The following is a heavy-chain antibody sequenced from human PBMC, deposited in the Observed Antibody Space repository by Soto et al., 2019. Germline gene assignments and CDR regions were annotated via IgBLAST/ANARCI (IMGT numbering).Heavy chain of an antibody. CDR3: AREGRIGWLGIDH. D-gene: IGHD6-19*01. CDR1: GYTFTRHG. Sequence: QVQLVQSGPEVKKPGASVKVSCTASGYTFTRHGFSWVRQAPGQGLEWLGWISTYDVNTHYAPNLQGRVTMTADTSASTVYMELTSLRPDDTAIYFCAREGRIGWLGIDHWGQGTLVTVSS. J-gene: IGHJ4*02. V-gene: IGHV1-18*01. CDR2: ISTYDVNT.